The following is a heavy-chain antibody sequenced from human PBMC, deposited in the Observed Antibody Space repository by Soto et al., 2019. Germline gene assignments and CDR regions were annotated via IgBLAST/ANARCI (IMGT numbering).Heavy chain of an antibody. D-gene: IGHD6-6*01. CDR3: ASEGGSIAAPFDY. CDR1: GGSISSYY. V-gene: IGHV4-59*01. J-gene: IGHJ4*02. CDR2: IYYSGST. Sequence: SEPLSLTCTVSGGSISSYYWSWIRQPPGKGLEWIGYIYYSGSTNYNPSLKGRVTISVDTSKNQFSLKLSSVTAADTAVYYCASEGGSIAAPFDYWGQGTLVTVSS.